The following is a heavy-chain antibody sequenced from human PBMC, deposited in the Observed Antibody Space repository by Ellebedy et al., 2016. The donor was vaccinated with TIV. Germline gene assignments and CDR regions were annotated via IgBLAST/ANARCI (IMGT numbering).Heavy chain of an antibody. V-gene: IGHV3-23*01. D-gene: IGHD3-16*01. J-gene: IGHJ4*02. Sequence: GESLKISXAASGFTFSSYAMSWVRQAPGKGLEWVSAISGSGGSTYYADSVKGRFTISRDNSKNTLYLQMNSLRAEDTAVYYCAKVLRLGDDYWGQGTLVTVSS. CDR1: GFTFSSYA. CDR3: AKVLRLGDDY. CDR2: ISGSGGST.